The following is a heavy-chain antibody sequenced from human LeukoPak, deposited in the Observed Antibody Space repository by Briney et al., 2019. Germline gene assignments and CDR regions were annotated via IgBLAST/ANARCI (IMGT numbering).Heavy chain of an antibody. CDR1: GGSISSGSYY. Sequence: PSETLSLTCTVSGGSISSGSYYWSWIRQPAGKGLESIGSIYYSGNPYYNPSLKSRVTISLDTSKNQFSLKLSSVTAADTAIYYCARRYGDYGRFDYWGQGTLVTVSS. D-gene: IGHD4-17*01. CDR2: IYYSGNP. V-gene: IGHV4-39*01. CDR3: ARRYGDYGRFDY. J-gene: IGHJ4*02.